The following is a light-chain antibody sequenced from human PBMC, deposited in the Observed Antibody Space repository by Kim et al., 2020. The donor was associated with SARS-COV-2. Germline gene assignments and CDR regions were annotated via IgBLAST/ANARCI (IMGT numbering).Light chain of an antibody. CDR2: GNN. Sequence: GQRVTISCSGSNSNLGSKTVNWYQQLPGMATKLPIFGNNQRPSGVPGRLSGSKSGPAASLAISGLQSADEADYYCAAWDDSLNAWVFGGGTQLTVL. J-gene: IGLJ3*02. CDR1: NSNLGSKT. V-gene: IGLV1-44*01. CDR3: AAWDDSLNAWV.